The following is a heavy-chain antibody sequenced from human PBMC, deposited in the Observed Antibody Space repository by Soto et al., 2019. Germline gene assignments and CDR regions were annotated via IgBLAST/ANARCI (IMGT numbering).Heavy chain of an antibody. D-gene: IGHD1-20*01. CDR2: IYHSGST. CDR3: ARDNWLQSGSNTWRYYGMDV. J-gene: IGHJ6*02. V-gene: IGHV4-59*01. CDR1: SHTINGYY. Sequence: PSETLSVTCSGSSHTINGYYWSWVRPTPGKGLEWIGYIYHSGSTAYNPSLESRVTMSVDTSRNQLSLKVTSVTAADTAVYYCARDNWLQSGSNTWRYYGMDVWGPGTTVTVS.